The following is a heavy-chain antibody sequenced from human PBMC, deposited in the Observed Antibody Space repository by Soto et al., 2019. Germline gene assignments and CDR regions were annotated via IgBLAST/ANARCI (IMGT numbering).Heavy chain of an antibody. CDR2: VNHSGTT. V-gene: IGHV4-34*01. CDR3: ARGIGYCSSINCYTSRRLRFDS. CDR1: GGSFSGYY. J-gene: IGHJ4*02. D-gene: IGHD2-2*02. Sequence: QVQLQQWGAGLLKPSETLSLTCAVYGGSFSGYYWTWIRQSPEKGLEWIGEVNHSGTTDYNPSLKTSVTISVHTPHNQISLKMSEVTATDTAVYYCARGIGYCSSINCYTSRRLRFDSWGQGTLVTVSS.